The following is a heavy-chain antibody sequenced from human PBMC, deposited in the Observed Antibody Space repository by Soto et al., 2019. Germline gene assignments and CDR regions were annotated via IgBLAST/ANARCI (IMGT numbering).Heavy chain of an antibody. CDR1: GFTFSDHY. Sequence: GGSLRLSCAASGFTFSDHYMDWVRQAPGKGLEWVGRIRNKANSYTTEYAASVKGRFTISRDDLKKSLFLQMNSLKTEDTAVYYCANIPTTNYYYDFWGQGTLVTVSS. CDR2: IRNKANSYTT. D-gene: IGHD2-8*01. J-gene: IGHJ4*02. V-gene: IGHV3-72*01. CDR3: ANIPTTNYYYDF.